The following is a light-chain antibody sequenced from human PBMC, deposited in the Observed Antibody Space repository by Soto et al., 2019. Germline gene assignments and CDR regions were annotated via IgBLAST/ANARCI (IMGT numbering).Light chain of an antibody. CDR2: AAS. Sequence: DIQMTQSPSSLSASVGDRVTITCRASQRIASYLNWYQQKPGNAPNLLIYAASSLQSGFPSRFSGSGSGTDFTLIISSLQPEDYATYYCQQSYSTPRLTFGGGTKVEIK. J-gene: IGKJ4*01. CDR1: QRIASY. CDR3: QQSYSTPRLT. V-gene: IGKV1-39*01.